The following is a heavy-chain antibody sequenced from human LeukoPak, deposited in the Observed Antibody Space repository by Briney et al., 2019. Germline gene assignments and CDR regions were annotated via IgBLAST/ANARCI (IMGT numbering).Heavy chain of an antibody. CDR3: ARDVSEYPYPEVTLDY. V-gene: IGHV3-23*01. D-gene: IGHD2-15*01. CDR1: GFTFSDYA. CDR2: ISGTGGST. Sequence: GGSLRLSCAASGFTFSDYAMSWVRQAPEKGLEWVSSISGTGGSTYYADSVKGRFTISRDNSKNTLYLQTNSLRAEDTAVYYCARDVSEYPYPEVTLDYWGQGTLVTVSS. J-gene: IGHJ4*02.